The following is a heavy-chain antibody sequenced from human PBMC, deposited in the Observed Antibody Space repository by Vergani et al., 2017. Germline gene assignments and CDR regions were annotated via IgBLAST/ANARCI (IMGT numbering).Heavy chain of an antibody. CDR1: GGSISSGGYY. CDR2: IYYSGST. Sequence: QVQLQESGPGLVKPSQTLSLPCTVSGGSISSGGYYWSWIRQHPGKGLEWIGYIYYSGSTYYNPSLKSRVTISVDTSKNQFSLKLSSVTAADTAVYYCARNSRRGYWYFDLWGRGTLVTVSS. D-gene: IGHD6-13*01. V-gene: IGHV4-31*03. J-gene: IGHJ2*01. CDR3: ARNSRRGYWYFDL.